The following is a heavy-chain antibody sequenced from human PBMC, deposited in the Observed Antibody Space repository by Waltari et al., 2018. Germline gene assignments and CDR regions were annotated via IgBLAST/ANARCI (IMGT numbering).Heavy chain of an antibody. CDR1: GYTFTGYY. J-gene: IGHJ4*02. D-gene: IGHD2-2*01. CDR2: INPSRCGT. V-gene: IGHV1-2*02. CDR3: ATAPDAFQIIN. Sequence: QVQLVQSGAEVKKPGASVKVSCKTSGYTFTGYYMYWGQQALGQGLAWMASINPSRCGTAYVQTFQGRGTLTSDTSISTAYMELNRLISDDSAMYYCATAPDAFQIINWGQGTLVTVSS.